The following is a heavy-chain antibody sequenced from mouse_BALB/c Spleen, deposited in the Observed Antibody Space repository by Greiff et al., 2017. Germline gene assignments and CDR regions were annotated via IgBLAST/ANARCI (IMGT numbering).Heavy chain of an antibody. V-gene: IGHV5-4*02. CDR1: GFTFSDYY. Sequence: DVKLVESGGGLVKPGGSLKLSCAASGFTFSDYYMYWVRQTPEKRLEWVATISDGGSYTYYPDSVKGRFTISRDNAKNNLYLQMSSLKSEDTAMYYCARDMGDMITTGVAYWGQGTLVTVSA. CDR2: ISDGGSYT. D-gene: IGHD2-4*01. J-gene: IGHJ3*01. CDR3: ARDMGDMITTGVAY.